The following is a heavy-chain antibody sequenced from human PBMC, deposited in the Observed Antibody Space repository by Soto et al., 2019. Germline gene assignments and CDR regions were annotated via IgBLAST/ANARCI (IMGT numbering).Heavy chain of an antibody. J-gene: IGHJ4*02. CDR3: ARVYSSGWSADF. D-gene: IGHD6-19*01. CDR2: ISSTSRAI. V-gene: IGHV3-48*01. Sequence: GGSLRLSCSVSGFTFSSYSIHWVRQAPGKGLEWISYISSTSRAIHYADSVRGRFTVSRDNDKNSAYLQMNSLTGEDTAIYHCARVYSSGWSADFWGQGTRVTVSS. CDR1: GFTFSSYS.